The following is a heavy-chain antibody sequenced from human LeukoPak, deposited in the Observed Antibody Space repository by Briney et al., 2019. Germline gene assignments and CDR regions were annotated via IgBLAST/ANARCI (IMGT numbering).Heavy chain of an antibody. CDR3: AVHSLGTDQTNYFDY. CDR1: GYTFTSYA. J-gene: IGHJ4*02. V-gene: IGHV1-69*05. D-gene: IGHD3-16*01. Sequence: SVKVSCKASGYTFTSYAITWVRQAPGQGLEWMGGIIPIFGTANYAQKFQGRVTITTDESTSTAYMELSSLRSEDTAVYYCAVHSLGTDQTNYFDYWGQGTLVTVSS. CDR2: IIPIFGTA.